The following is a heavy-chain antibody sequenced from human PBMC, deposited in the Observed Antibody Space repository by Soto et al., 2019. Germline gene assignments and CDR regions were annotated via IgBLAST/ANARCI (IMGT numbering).Heavy chain of an antibody. V-gene: IGHV5-10-1*01. Sequence: PGESLKISCKGSGYSFTSYWISWVRQMPGKGLEWMGRIDPSDSYTNYSPSFQGHVTISADKSISTAYLQWSSLKASDTAMYYCARLQSRDYNDNLKWFDPWGQGTLVTVS. J-gene: IGHJ5*02. CDR3: ARLQSRDYNDNLKWFDP. CDR2: IDPSDSYT. CDR1: GYSFTSYW. D-gene: IGHD3-10*01.